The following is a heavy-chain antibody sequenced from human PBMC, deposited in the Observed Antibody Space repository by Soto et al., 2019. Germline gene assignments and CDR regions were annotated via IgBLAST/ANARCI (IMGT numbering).Heavy chain of an antibody. Sequence: QVQLVESGGGVVQPGRSLRLSCAASGFIFSNFGMHWVRQAPGKGLEWVAVIWYDGSKKHYADSVRGRFTISKDNSKNTLYLQMNSLRAEDTAMYYCARDDIPGVAVSTYGMDVWGQGTTVTVSS. D-gene: IGHD6-19*01. CDR1: GFIFSNFG. V-gene: IGHV3-33*01. J-gene: IGHJ6*02. CDR2: IWYDGSKK. CDR3: ARDDIPGVAVSTYGMDV.